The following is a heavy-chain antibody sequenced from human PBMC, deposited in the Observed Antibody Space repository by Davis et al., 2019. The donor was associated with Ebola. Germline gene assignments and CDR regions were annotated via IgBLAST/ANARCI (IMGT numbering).Heavy chain of an antibody. CDR2: IYYSGST. V-gene: IGHV4-59*01. CDR1: GGSISSYY. J-gene: IGHJ5*02. Sequence: SETLSLTCTVSGGSISSYYWSWIRQPPGKGLEWIGYIYYSGSTNYNPSLKSRVTISVDTSKNQFSLKLSSVTAADTAVYYCARARNNDNPDLHYEVWFDPWGQGTLVTVSS. D-gene: IGHD1/OR15-1a*01. CDR3: ARARNNDNPDLHYEVWFDP.